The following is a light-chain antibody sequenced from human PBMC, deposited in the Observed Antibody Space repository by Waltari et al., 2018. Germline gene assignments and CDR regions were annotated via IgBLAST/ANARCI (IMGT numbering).Light chain of an antibody. J-gene: IGKJ4*01. V-gene: IGKV4-1*01. CDR2: WAA. CDR3: QQYYNAPLT. CDR1: QSILYRSSNRNA. Sequence: DIVMTQSPDSLAVSLGDRATINCTSSQSILYRSSNRNALAWYQQKPGQPPKLLFFWAATRESGAPDRFSVSGSGTDFTLTISSLQAEDVAVYNCQQYYNAPLTFGGGTKVEIK.